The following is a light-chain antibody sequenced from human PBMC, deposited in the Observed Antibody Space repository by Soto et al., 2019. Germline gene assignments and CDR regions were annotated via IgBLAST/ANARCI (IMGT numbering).Light chain of an antibody. CDR2: DAS. J-gene: IGKJ1*01. CDR3: QQYKSYWT. V-gene: IGKV1-5*01. CDR1: QRISTW. Sequence: DIQMTQSPSTPSASVGDGVTITCRASQRISTWLAWYQQKPGKAPRLLIYDASSLETGVPSRFSGSGSGTEFTLTINSLQPDDFATYYCQQYKSYWTFGQGTKVDIK.